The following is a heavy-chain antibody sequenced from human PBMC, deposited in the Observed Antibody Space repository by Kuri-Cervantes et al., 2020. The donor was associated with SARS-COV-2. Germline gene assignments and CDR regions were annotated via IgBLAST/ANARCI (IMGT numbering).Heavy chain of an antibody. CDR2: INPSGGST. CDR1: GYAFTSYY. Sequence: ASVKVSCKASGYAFTSYYMHWMRQAPGQGLEWMGIINPSGGSTSYAQKFQGRVTMTRDTSTSTVYMELSSLRSEDTAVYYCARSTAGYSSSWYTDYWGQGTLVTVSS. CDR3: ARSTAGYSSSWYTDY. J-gene: IGHJ4*02. D-gene: IGHD6-13*01. V-gene: IGHV1-46*03.